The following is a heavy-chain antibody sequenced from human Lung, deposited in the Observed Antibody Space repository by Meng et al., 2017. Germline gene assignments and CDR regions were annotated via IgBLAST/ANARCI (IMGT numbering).Heavy chain of an antibody. V-gene: IGHV3-15*01. D-gene: IGHD6-13*01. CDR1: GLSFTDAW. J-gene: IGHJ4*02. CDR2: IKSNSDGGTT. CDR3: ATGAAAADH. Sequence: VGCVGGLVKPGGALDTACLASGLSFTDAWLSWVRQDPGKGLEWVGRIKSNSDGGTTDYAAPVKGRFTISRDDSKNTLYLQMNSLITEDTAVYFCATGAAAADHWGQGTLVTVSS.